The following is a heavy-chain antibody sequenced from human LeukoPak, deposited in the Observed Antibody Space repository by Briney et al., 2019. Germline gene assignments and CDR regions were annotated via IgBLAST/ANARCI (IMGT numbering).Heavy chain of an antibody. CDR3: PTHSSSGGYNY. Sequence: QTGGSLSLFCAASGLTLRRYAMRWVRQATGKGLQCVSGITGDGDNTYYGDSVKGRFTVSRDNSKTTLYLHMNSLSDEDTAVYYCPTHSSSGGYNYWGQGTLVTVSS. J-gene: IGHJ4*02. CDR2: ITGDGDNT. V-gene: IGHV3-23*01. CDR1: GLTLRRYA. D-gene: IGHD6-13*01.